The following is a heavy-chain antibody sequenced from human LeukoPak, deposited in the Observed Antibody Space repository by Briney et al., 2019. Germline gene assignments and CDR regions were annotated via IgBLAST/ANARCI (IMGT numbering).Heavy chain of an antibody. V-gene: IGHV3-30-3*01. J-gene: IGHJ4*02. Sequence: GGSLRLSCAASGFTFSSYAMHWVRQAPGKGLEWVAVISYGGSNKYYADSVKGRFIISRDNSKITLYLQMNSLRAEDTAVYYCARDLWYWGQGTLVTVSS. D-gene: IGHD3-16*01. CDR2: ISYGGSNK. CDR1: GFTFSSYA. CDR3: ARDLWY.